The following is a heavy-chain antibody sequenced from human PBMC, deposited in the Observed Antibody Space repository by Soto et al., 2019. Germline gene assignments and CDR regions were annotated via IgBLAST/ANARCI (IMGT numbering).Heavy chain of an antibody. CDR1: GGTFSSYA. J-gene: IGHJ4*02. CDR3: ARDSTAIAVAGTGY. D-gene: IGHD6-19*01. Sequence: ASVKVSCKASGGTFSSYAISWVRQAPGQGLEWMGGIIPIFGTANYARKFQGRVTITADESTSTAYMELSSLRSEDTAVYYCARDSTAIAVAGTGYWGQGTLVTVSS. V-gene: IGHV1-69*13. CDR2: IIPIFGTA.